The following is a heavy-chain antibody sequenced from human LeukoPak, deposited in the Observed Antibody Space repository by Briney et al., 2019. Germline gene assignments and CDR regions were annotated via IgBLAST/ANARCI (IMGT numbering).Heavy chain of an antibody. D-gene: IGHD5-12*01. Sequence: SETLSLTCAVYGGSYSGYYWSWIRQPPGKGLEWIGEINHSGSTNYNPSLKSRVTISVDTSKNHFSLKLSSVTAADTAVYYCARVRATGAFDYWGQGTLVTVSS. J-gene: IGHJ4*02. CDR3: ARVRATGAFDY. CDR1: GGSYSGYY. V-gene: IGHV4-34*01. CDR2: INHSGST.